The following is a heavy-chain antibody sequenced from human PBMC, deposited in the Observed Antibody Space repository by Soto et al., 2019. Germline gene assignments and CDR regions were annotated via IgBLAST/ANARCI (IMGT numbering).Heavy chain of an antibody. J-gene: IGHJ4*02. CDR3: ARAGSSWPLDY. Sequence: VASVKVSCKASGGTFSSYAISWVRQAPGQGLEWMGGIMPIFGTANYAQKFQGRVTITADESTSTAYMELSSLRSEDTAVYYCARAGSSWPLDYWGQGTLVTVSS. V-gene: IGHV1-69*13. CDR1: GGTFSSYA. CDR2: IMPIFGTA. D-gene: IGHD6-13*01.